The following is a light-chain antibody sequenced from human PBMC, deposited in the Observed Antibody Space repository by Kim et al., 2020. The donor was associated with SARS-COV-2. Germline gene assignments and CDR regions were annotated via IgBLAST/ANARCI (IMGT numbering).Light chain of an antibody. CDR3: ETWDSDTRV. Sequence: QPVLTQSSSASASLGSSVKLTCTLSSGHRSYIIGWHQQQPGKAPRFLMKVDGTGTYTKGSGIPDRFSGSSSGADRYLTISTLQSEDEAVYYCETWDSDTRVVVGGTKVTVL. V-gene: IGLV4-60*03. CDR2: VDGTGTY. CDR1: SGHRSYI. J-gene: IGLJ3*02.